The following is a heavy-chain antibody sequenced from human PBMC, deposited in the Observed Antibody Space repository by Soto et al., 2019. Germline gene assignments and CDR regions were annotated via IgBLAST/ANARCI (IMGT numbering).Heavy chain of an antibody. D-gene: IGHD3-9*01. V-gene: IGHV1-69*13. CDR2: IIPIFGTA. Sequence: GASVKVSCKASGGTFSSYAISWVRQAPGQGLEWMGGIIPIFGTANYAQKFQGRVTITADESTSTAYMELSSLRSEDTAVYYCARVIGRDWLLHYTWFAPWAQGTLVPVSS. CDR1: GGTFSSYA. J-gene: IGHJ5*02. CDR3: ARVIGRDWLLHYTWFAP.